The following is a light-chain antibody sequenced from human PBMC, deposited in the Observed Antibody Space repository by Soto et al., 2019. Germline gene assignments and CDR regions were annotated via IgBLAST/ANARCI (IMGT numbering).Light chain of an antibody. Sequence: DIQMTQSPSSPSASVEDRVTITCRASQSMSTYLKWYQQKPGKAPKLLIYAASRLQSGVPSRFSGSGSGTDFTLTISSLQPEDFATYYCQQSYSTPTWTFGQGTKVDIK. CDR1: QSMSTY. V-gene: IGKV1-39*01. CDR3: QQSYSTPTWT. J-gene: IGKJ1*01. CDR2: AAS.